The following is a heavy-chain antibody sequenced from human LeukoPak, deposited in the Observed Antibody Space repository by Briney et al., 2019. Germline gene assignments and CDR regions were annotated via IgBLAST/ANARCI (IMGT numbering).Heavy chain of an antibody. J-gene: IGHJ4*02. D-gene: IGHD6-25*01. CDR2: VYYGRSP. CDR1: GDSISRSTYY. V-gene: IGHV4-39*02. CDR3: ARSSGAGTFSY. Sequence: SETLSLTCTVSGDSISRSTYYWAWIRQPPGKGLEWIGSVYYGRSPYFNPSLVGRATISVDTSKNHFSLKMSSVTAADTAVYYCARSSGAGTFSYWGQGTLVTVSS.